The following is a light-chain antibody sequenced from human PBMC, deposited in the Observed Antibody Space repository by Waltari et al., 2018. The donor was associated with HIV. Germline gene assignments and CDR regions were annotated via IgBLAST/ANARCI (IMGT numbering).Light chain of an antibody. CDR2: EVS. J-gene: IGLJ3*02. CDR3: SSYTGASTPWV. V-gene: IGLV2-14*01. Sequence: QSALTQPASVSGSPGQSITISCTRTNSDVGRYNHVSWYQQPPGKAPKLMIYEVSNRPSGISNRFSGYKSGNTASLTISGLQAEDEADYYCSSYTGASTPWVFGGGTKLTVL. CDR1: NSDVGRYNH.